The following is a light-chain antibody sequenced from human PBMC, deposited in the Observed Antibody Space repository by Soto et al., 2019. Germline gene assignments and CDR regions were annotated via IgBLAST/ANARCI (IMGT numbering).Light chain of an antibody. CDR3: QHYNSYSGA. J-gene: IGKJ1*01. V-gene: IGKV1-5*03. CDR2: KAS. Sequence: DIQMTQSPSTLSGPVGDRVTITCRASQTISSWLAWYQQKPGKAPSLLIYKASTIKSGVPSRFSGSGSGTEFTLTISSLQPDDFATYYCQHYNSYSGAFGQGTKVELQ. CDR1: QTISSW.